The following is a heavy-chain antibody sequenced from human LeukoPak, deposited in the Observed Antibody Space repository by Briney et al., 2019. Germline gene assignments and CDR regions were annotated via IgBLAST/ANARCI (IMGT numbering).Heavy chain of an antibody. J-gene: IGHJ4*02. CDR3: ARDPIGGRPDYLDL. D-gene: IGHD3-10*01. Sequence: PGGSLRLSCTASGFSLGTYAMHWVRQAPGKGFEWVAVIPSDGSITIYPDSMRGRFTTSRDNSKNTLYLEMKSLRGVDTALYFCARDPIGGRPDYLDLWGQGTPVTVSS. CDR2: IPSDGSIT. CDR1: GFSLGTYA. V-gene: IGHV3-30*01.